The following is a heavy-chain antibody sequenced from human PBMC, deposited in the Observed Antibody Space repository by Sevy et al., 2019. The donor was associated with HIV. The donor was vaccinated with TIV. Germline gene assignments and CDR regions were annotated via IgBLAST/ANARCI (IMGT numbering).Heavy chain of an antibody. CDR2: IIPIFGTA. J-gene: IGHJ4*02. CDR3: ARGAIAIWTHFDY. D-gene: IGHD2-21*01. CDR1: GGTFSSYA. Sequence: ASVKVSCKASGGTFSSYAISLVRQAPGQGLEWMGGIIPIFGTANYAQKFQGRVTITADESTSTAYMELSSLRSEDTAVYYCARGAIAIWTHFDYWGQGTLVTVSS. V-gene: IGHV1-69*13.